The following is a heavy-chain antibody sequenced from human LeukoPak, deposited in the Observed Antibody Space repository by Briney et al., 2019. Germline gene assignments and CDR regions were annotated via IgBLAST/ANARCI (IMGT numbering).Heavy chain of an antibody. J-gene: IGHJ5*02. D-gene: IGHD3-10*01. CDR3: ARGSVRGEFDP. CDR2: IYYTGST. V-gene: IGHV4-59*01. CDR1: GASLSTYY. Sequence: PSETLSLTCIVSGASLSTYYGTWIRQPPGKGLEWIGYIYYTGSTDYNPSLKSRVTMSVDTSKNQFSLKLSSVTAADTAVYSCARGSVRGEFDPWGQGTLVTISS.